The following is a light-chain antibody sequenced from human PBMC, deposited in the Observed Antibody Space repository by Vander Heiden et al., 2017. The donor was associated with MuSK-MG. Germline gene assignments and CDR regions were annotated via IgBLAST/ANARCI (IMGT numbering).Light chain of an antibody. CDR2: EDN. J-gene: IGLJ2*01. Sequence: NFILTQPHPVPAPPGQTVTISCTSGSGSTDGNYAQWYQQRPRSSPTTVIYEDNQRPAGVPDRVSGSIDSSSNSASLTISVLKTEDEADYYCQSYDSSNVVFGGGTKLTVL. CDR1: SGSTDGNY. CDR3: QSYDSSNVV. V-gene: IGLV6-57*01.